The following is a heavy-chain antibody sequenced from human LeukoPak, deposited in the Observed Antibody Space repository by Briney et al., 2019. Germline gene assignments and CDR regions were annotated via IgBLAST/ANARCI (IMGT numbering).Heavy chain of an antibody. J-gene: IGHJ3*02. D-gene: IGHD5-18*01. V-gene: IGHV1-18*01. CDR1: AYPFSTYG. Sequence: ASVKVSCKASAYPFSTYGITWVRQAPGQGLEWMGWISGHNGNTKYAQKLQGRVTMTTDTSTSTAYMDLRSLRSDDTAVYYCARDAVDTTMADAFDIWGQGTMVTVSS. CDR3: ARDAVDTTMADAFDI. CDR2: ISGHNGNT.